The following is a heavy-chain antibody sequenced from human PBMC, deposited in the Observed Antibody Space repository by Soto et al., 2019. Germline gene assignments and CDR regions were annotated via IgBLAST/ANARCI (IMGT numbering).Heavy chain of an antibody. CDR2: ISSSSSNI. J-gene: IGHJ4*02. CDR1: GFTFSSRA. V-gene: IGHV3-48*02. CDR3: ASDRSLGSNWYYYLES. Sequence: DVQLVESGGGLVQPGGSLRLSCTASGFTFSSRAMNWVRQFPGRGLEWVSYISSSSSNIDYADSVKGRFTVSRDNAKNSLYLQMNTLRDEYTAVYYCASDRSLGSNWYYYLESWGQGTLVTVSS. D-gene: IGHD3-16*01.